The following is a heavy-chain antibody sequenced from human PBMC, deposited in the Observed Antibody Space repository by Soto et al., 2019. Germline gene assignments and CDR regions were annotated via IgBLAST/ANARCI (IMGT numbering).Heavy chain of an antibody. D-gene: IGHD6-13*01. CDR1: GYTLTELS. J-gene: IGHJ4*02. V-gene: IGHV1-24*01. Sequence: ASVKVSCKVSGYTLTELSMHWVRQAPGKGPEWMGGFDPEDGETIYAQKFQGRVTMTEDTSTDTAYMELSSLRSEDTAVYYCATGPKELAAAGYWGQGTLVTVSS. CDR3: ATGPKELAAAGY. CDR2: FDPEDGET.